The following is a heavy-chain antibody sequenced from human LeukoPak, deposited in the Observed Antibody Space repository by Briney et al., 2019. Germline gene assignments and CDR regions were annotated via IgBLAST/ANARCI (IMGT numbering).Heavy chain of an antibody. CDR3: ARDAEAGGDMIDY. V-gene: IGHV3-69-1*02. CDR2: IGPRGNT. CDR1: GITFSGYE. Sequence: GGSLTLSCAVYGITFSGYEMSWIRQAPGEGLEWIAYIGPRGNTLYADSVMGRFTISRDDAKNLLDLQMNSLRVEDTAVYYCARDAEAGGDMIDYWGQGTLVTVSS. J-gene: IGHJ4*02. D-gene: IGHD3-16*01.